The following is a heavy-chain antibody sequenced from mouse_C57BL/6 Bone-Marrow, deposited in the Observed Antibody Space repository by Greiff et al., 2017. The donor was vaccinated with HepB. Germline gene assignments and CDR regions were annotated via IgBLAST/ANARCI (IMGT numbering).Heavy chain of an antibody. D-gene: IGHD1-1*01. V-gene: IGHV14-2*01. CDR1: GFNIKDYY. CDR2: IDPEDGET. Sequence: EVQLQHSGAELVKPGASVKLSCTASGFNIKDYYMHWVKQRTEQGLEWIGRIDPEDGETKYAPKFQGKATITADTSSNTAYLQLSSLTSEDTAVYYCAREGVFITTVVATFDYWGQGTTLTVSS. J-gene: IGHJ2*01. CDR3: AREGVFITTVVATFDY.